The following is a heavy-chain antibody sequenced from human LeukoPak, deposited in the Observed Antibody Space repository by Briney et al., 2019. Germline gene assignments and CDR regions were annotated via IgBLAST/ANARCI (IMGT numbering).Heavy chain of an antibody. J-gene: IGHJ6*03. CDR3: AREDCSSTSCHGFMNV. CDR2: IYYSGST. CDR1: GGSISSGDYY. D-gene: IGHD2-2*01. V-gene: IGHV4-30-4*08. Sequence: SETLSLTCTVSGGSISSGDYYWSWIRQPPGKVLEWIGYIYYSGSTYYNPSLKSRVTISVDTSKNQFSLKLSSVTAADTAVYYCAREDCSSTSCHGFMNVWGKGTTVTVSS.